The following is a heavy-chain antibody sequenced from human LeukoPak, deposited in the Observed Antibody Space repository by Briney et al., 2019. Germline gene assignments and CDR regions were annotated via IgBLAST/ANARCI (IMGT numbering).Heavy chain of an antibody. CDR3: ARGHWDIVVVPAALQAFDI. D-gene: IGHD2-2*01. V-gene: IGHV1-69*13. Sequence: SVKVSCMASGGTFSSYAISWVRQAPGQGLEWMGGIIPIFGTANYAQKFPGRVTITADESTSTAYMELSSLRSEDTAVYYCARGHWDIVVVPAALQAFDIWGQGTMVTVSS. CDR1: GGTFSSYA. J-gene: IGHJ3*02. CDR2: IIPIFGTA.